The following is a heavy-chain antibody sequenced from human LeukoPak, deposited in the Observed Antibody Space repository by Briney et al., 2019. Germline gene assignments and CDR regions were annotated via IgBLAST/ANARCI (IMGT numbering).Heavy chain of an antibody. CDR1: GYTFTSYD. CDR3: ARVNYYDSSGYYYLFDY. D-gene: IGHD3-22*01. CDR2: MNPNSGNT. V-gene: IGHV1-8*03. J-gene: IGHJ4*02. Sequence: ASAKVSCNASGYTFTSYDINWVRQTTGQRLEWMGWMNPNSGNTGYAQKFQGRVTITADESTSKAYMELSSLRSEDTAVYYCARVNYYDSSGYYYLFDYWGQGTLVTVSS.